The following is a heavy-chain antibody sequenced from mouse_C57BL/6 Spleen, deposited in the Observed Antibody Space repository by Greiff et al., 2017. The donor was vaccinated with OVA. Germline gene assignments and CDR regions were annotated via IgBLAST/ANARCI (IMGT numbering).Heavy chain of an antibody. J-gene: IGHJ4*01. CDR3: ARSLYYGSSHYAMDY. Sequence: QVQLQQSGAELVKPGASVKMSCKASGYTFTSYWITWVKQRPGQGLEWIGDIYPGSGSTNYNEKFKSKATLTVDTSSSTAYMQLSSLTSEDSAVYYCARSLYYGSSHYAMDYWGQGTSVTVSS. V-gene: IGHV1-55*01. CDR2: IYPGSGST. CDR1: GYTFTSYW. D-gene: IGHD1-1*01.